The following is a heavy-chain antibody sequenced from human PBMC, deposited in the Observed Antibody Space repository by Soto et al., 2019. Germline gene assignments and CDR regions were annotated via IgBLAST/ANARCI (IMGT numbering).Heavy chain of an antibody. Sequence: QVQLQESGPGLVKPSGTLSLTCAVSGGSISSSNWWSWVRQPPGKGLEWIGEIYHSGSTNYNPSLQSRVTXSXDXXKNQFSLTLSSVTAADTAVYYCASVRGGYYYAMDVWGQGTTVTVSS. CDR2: IYHSGST. CDR1: GGSISSSNW. V-gene: IGHV4-4*02. D-gene: IGHD3-10*02. J-gene: IGHJ6*02. CDR3: ASVRGGYYYAMDV.